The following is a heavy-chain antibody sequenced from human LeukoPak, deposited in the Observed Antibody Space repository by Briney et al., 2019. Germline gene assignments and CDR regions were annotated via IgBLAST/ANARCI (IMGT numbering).Heavy chain of an antibody. CDR3: ARGSVATTVFDY. CDR2: IIPIFGTA. Sequence: EASVKVSCKASGGTLSSYAISWVRQAPGQGLEWMGRIIPIFGTANYAQKFQGRVTITTDESTSTAYMELSSLRSEDTAVYYCARGSVATTVFDYWGQGTLVTVSS. V-gene: IGHV1-69*05. D-gene: IGHD1-26*01. CDR1: GGTLSSYA. J-gene: IGHJ4*02.